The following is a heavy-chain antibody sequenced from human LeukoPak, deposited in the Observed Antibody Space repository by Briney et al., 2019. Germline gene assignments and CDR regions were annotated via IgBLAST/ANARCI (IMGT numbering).Heavy chain of an antibody. J-gene: IGHJ4*02. V-gene: IGHV3-23*01. CDR1: GFTFSSYE. CDR2: ISGSGTST. CDR3: VKLTVSAGARDY. Sequence: PGGSLRLSCAASGFTFSSYEMNWVRQAPGRGLEWVSAISGSGTSTYYADSVRGRFTISRDNSKNTLYLQMNNLRAEDTAIYYCVKLTVSAGARDYWGQGTLVTVSS. D-gene: IGHD1-26*01.